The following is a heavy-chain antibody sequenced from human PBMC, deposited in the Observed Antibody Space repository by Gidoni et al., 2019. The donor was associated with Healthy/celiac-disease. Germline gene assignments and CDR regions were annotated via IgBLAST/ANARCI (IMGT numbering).Heavy chain of an antibody. CDR1: GFTVSSNY. J-gene: IGHJ3*02. D-gene: IGHD4-17*01. CDR3: ARPRAPDYGGNSWGAFDI. Sequence: EVQLVESGGGLIQPGGSLRLSCAASGFTVSSNYMSWVRQAPGKGLEWVSVIYSGGSTYYADSVKGRFTISRDNSKNTLYLQMNSLRAEDTAVYYCARPRAPDYGGNSWGAFDIWGQGTMVTVSS. V-gene: IGHV3-53*01. CDR2: IYSGGST.